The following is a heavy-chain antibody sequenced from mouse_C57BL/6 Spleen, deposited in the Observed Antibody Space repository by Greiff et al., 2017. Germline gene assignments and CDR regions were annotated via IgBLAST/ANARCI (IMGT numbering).Heavy chain of an antibody. Sequence: EVQLQQSGEGLVKPGGSLKLSCAASGFTFSSYAMSWVRQTPEKRLEWVAYISSGGDYIYYADTVKGRFTISRDNARNTLYLQMSSLKSEDTAMYYCTRDYGYDWFAYWGQGTLVTVSA. J-gene: IGHJ3*01. CDR3: TRDYGYDWFAY. D-gene: IGHD2-2*01. V-gene: IGHV5-9-1*02. CDR2: ISSGGDYI. CDR1: GFTFSSYA.